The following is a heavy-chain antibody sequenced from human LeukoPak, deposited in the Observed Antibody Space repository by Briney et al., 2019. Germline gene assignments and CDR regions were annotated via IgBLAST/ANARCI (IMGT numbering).Heavy chain of an antibody. V-gene: IGHV3-7*04. D-gene: IGHD5-18*01. CDR1: GFTLDSIW. Sequence: PGGSLRLSRSVSGFTLDSIWMTWVRQAPGKGLEWVANIGKDGSEKNYVDSVKGRFTISRDNSKNSLYLQMNSLRAEDTAIYYCARTYSPFDYWGQGTLVTVSS. CDR2: IGKDGSEK. J-gene: IGHJ4*02. CDR3: ARTYSPFDY.